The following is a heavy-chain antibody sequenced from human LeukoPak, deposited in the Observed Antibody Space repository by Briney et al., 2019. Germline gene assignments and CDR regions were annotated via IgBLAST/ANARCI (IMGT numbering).Heavy chain of an antibody. CDR1: GFTYSSYS. V-gene: IGHV3-21*01. CDR3: ARVRYCSGGSCYSPFDY. Sequence: PGGSLTLSCAASGFTYSSYSMNWLPQAPGKGLEWVSSISSSSSYIYYADSVRGGFTISRDNAKNSLYLQMNSLRAEDTAVYYCARVRYCSGGSCYSPFDYWGQGTLVTVSS. D-gene: IGHD2-15*01. J-gene: IGHJ4*02. CDR2: ISSSSSYI.